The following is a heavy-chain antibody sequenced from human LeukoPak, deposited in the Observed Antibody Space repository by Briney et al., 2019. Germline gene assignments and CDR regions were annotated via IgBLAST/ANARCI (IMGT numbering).Heavy chain of an antibody. D-gene: IGHD3-22*01. J-gene: IGHJ4*02. CDR2: INPNSGGT. V-gene: IGHV1-2*06. Sequence: GASVKVSCKASGYTFTGYYMHWVRQAPGQGLEWMGRINPNSGGTNYAQKFQGRVTMTRDRSISTASMELSSLRSDDTAVYYCARASQDYYDSSDRGYFDHWGQGTLVTVSS. CDR1: GYTFTGYY. CDR3: ARASQDYYDSSDRGYFDH.